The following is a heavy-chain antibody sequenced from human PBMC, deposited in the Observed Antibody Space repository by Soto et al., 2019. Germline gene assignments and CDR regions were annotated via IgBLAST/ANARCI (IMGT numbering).Heavy chain of an antibody. V-gene: IGHV3-30-3*01. CDR2: ISYEGSNK. D-gene: IGHD3-10*01. J-gene: IGHJ6*02. CDR3: ARIGVRGVGGGRYGMDV. CDR1: GFPFITFL. Sequence: QVQLVESGGGLFQPGRSLSPSCEASGFPFITFLRHGSRRAPGKGLGGGAVISYEGSNKYSEDSVRGRFTISRDNSKNTLYLQMNSLRAEDTAVYYCARIGVRGVGGGRYGMDVWGQGTTVTVSS.